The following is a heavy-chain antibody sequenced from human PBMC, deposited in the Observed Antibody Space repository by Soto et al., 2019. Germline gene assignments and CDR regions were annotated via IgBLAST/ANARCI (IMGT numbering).Heavy chain of an antibody. CDR1: GYTFTSYG. Sequence: ASVKVSCKASGYTFTSYGISWVRQAPGQGLEWMGWISAYNGNTNYAQKLQGRVTMTTDTSTSTAYMELRSLRSDDTAVYYCARDLRDSGYDRYDASDIWGQGTMVTVSS. V-gene: IGHV1-18*01. CDR3: ARDLRDSGYDRYDASDI. D-gene: IGHD5-12*01. CDR2: ISAYNGNT. J-gene: IGHJ3*02.